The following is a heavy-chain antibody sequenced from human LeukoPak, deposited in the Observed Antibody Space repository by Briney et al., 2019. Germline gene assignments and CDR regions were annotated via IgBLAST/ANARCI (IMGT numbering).Heavy chain of an antibody. V-gene: IGHV3-66*01. J-gene: IGHJ4*02. CDR2: IYSGGST. Sequence: HTGGSLRLSCAASGFTVSSNFMTWVRQAPGKGLEWVSVIYSGGSTYYADSVKDRFTISRDNSKNMLYLQVNSLRAEDTAVYYCARGGDSLHYWGQGTLVIVSS. CDR1: GFTVSSNF. D-gene: IGHD3-10*01. CDR3: ARGGDSLHY.